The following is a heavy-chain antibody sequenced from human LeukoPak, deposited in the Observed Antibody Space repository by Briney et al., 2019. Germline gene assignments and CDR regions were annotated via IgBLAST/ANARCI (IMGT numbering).Heavy chain of an antibody. CDR1: GYTFTSYG. V-gene: IGHV1-18*01. D-gene: IGHD7-27*01. CDR3: ARAGDADWWFDP. CDR2: ISAYNGNT. J-gene: IGHJ5*02. Sequence: ASVKVSCKASGYTFTSYGISWVRQAPGQGLEWMGWISAYNGNTNYAQKLQGRVTMTTDTSTSTAYTELRSLRSDDTAVYYCARAGDADWWFDPWGQGTLVTVSS.